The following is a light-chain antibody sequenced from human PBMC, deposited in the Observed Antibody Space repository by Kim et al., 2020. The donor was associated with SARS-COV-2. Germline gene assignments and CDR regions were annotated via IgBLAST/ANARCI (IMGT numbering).Light chain of an antibody. CDR2: YDT. V-gene: IGLV3-21*04. CDR1: NIEAKS. CDR3: QVWDSSISQVL. Sequence: SYELTQPPSVSVAPGETASITCGGDNIEAKSVHWYQQRPGQAPLLVIYYDTDRPSGIPERFSGSNSGNTATLTISRVEAGYEAEFFCQVWDSSISQVLFGGGTQLTVL. J-gene: IGLJ3*02.